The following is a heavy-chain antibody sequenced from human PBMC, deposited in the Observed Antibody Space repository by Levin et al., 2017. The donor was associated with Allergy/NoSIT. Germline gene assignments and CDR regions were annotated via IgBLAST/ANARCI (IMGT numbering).Heavy chain of an antibody. CDR2: IAYDGSKQ. CDR1: GFTFSSYA. D-gene: IGHD6-19*01. J-gene: IGHJ4*01. V-gene: IGHV3-30*01. CDR3: ARSEPGYTSGWFRFDY. Sequence: SCAVSGFTFSSYAMHWVRQAPGKGLEWVAVIAYDGSKQYYADSVKGRFTISRDNSKNTLSLQMDSLRPEDTAVYYCARSEPGYTSGWFRFDYWGQGTLSPSPQ.